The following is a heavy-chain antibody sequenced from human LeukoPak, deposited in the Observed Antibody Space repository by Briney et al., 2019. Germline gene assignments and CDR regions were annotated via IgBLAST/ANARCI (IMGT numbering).Heavy chain of an antibody. CDR1: GGSISSGGYY. CDR2: IYYSGGT. Sequence: SQTLSLTCTVSGGSISSGGYYWSWLRQHPGKGLEWIGYIYYSGGTYYNPSLKSRVTISVDTSKNQFSLKLSSVTAADTAVYYCARDRGYSGYDRAYYFDYWGQGTLVTVSS. J-gene: IGHJ4*02. CDR3: ARDRGYSGYDRAYYFDY. V-gene: IGHV4-31*03. D-gene: IGHD5-12*01.